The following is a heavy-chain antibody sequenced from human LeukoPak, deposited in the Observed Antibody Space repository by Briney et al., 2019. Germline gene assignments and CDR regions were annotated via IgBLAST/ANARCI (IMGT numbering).Heavy chain of an antibody. D-gene: IGHD3-10*01. V-gene: IGHV4-4*07. CDR3: ARDPGSLGSGMDV. Sequence: SETLSLTCTVSGGSISSYYWSWIRQPAGKGLEWIGRIFPSGRTNYNPSLKSRVTMSVDTPKNQFSLKLSSVTAADAAMYYCARDPGSLGSGMDVWGQGTTVTVSS. J-gene: IGHJ6*02. CDR2: IFPSGRT. CDR1: GGSISSYY.